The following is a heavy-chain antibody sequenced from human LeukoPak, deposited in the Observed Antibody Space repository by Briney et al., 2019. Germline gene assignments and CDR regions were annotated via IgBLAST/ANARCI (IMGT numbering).Heavy chain of an antibody. CDR2: ISSSGTYI. J-gene: IGHJ3*02. V-gene: IGHV3-21*01. CDR1: GFTFTSYI. CDR3: ASPADYDSSVFDM. D-gene: IGHD3-22*01. Sequence: GGSLRLSCAASGFTFTSYIMNWVRQAPGKGLEWVSSISSSGTYIYYADSVKGRFTISRDNAKNSLYLQMNSLRAEDTAVYYCASPADYDSSVFDMWGQGTMVTVSS.